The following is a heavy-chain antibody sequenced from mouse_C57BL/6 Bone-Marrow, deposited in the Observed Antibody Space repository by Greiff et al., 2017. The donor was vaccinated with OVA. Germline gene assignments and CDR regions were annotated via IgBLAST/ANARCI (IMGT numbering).Heavy chain of an antibody. CDR1: GFTFSDYG. J-gene: IGHJ2*01. CDR2: ISNLAYSI. Sequence: EVKLVESGGGLVQPGGSLKLSCAASGFTFSDYGMAWVRQAPRKGPEWVAFISNLAYSIYYADPVTGRFTISRENAKNTLYLEMSSLRSEDTAMYYCARVLPPYYCDYWGQGTTLTVSS. CDR3: ARVLPPYYCDY. D-gene: IGHD1-1*01. V-gene: IGHV5-15*01.